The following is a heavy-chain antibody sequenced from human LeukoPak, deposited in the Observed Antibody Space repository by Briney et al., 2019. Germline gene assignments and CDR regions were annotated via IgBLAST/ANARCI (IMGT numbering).Heavy chain of an antibody. J-gene: IGHJ6*02. CDR3: ARAPYCSSTRCYSSKYGMDV. CDR2: IYYSGST. Sequence: SETLSLTCTVSGGSISSYYWSWIRQPPGKGLEWIGYIYYSGSTNYNPSLKSRVTISVDTSKNQFSLKLSSVTAADTAVYYCARAPYCSSTRCYSSKYGMDVWGQGTTVTVSS. CDR1: GGSISSYY. V-gene: IGHV4-59*01. D-gene: IGHD2-2*01.